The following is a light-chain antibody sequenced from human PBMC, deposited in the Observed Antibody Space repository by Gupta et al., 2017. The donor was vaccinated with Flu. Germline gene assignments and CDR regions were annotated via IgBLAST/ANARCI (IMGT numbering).Light chain of an antibody. CDR2: LNSDGSQ. CDR3: QTWDTGIQV. J-gene: IGLJ3*02. CDR1: SGHSSYV. V-gene: IGLV4-69*01. Sequence: VKLTGTLSSGHSSYVIAWHQQQPEKGPRFLMKLNSDGSQIKGDGIPDRFSGSTSGAERYLTISSLQSEDEADYYCQTWDTGIQVFGGGTKLTVL.